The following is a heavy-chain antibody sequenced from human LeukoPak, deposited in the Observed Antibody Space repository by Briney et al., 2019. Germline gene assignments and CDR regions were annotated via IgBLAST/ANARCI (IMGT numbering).Heavy chain of an antibody. Sequence: GGSLRLSCAASGFPFSSYWMSWVRQAPGKGLEWVANIKPDGSEKSYVDSVKGRFTISRDNAKNSLYLQMNSLRAEDTAVYYCARGQMAGYWGQGTPVTVSS. CDR3: ARGQMAGY. J-gene: IGHJ4*02. CDR2: IKPDGSEK. D-gene: IGHD5-24*01. V-gene: IGHV3-7*05. CDR1: GFPFSSYW.